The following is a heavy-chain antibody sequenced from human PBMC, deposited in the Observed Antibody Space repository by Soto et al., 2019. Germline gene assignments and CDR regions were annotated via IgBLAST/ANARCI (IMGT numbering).Heavy chain of an antibody. CDR1: GFTFSSYA. Sequence: PGGSLRLSCAASGFTFSSYAMSWVRQAPGKGLEWVSAISGSGGSTYYADSVKGRFTISRDNSKNTLYLQMNSLRAEDTAVYYCAKYRLLWFGELPDYWGQGTLVTVSS. CDR2: ISGSGGST. J-gene: IGHJ4*02. D-gene: IGHD3-10*01. CDR3: AKYRLLWFGELPDY. V-gene: IGHV3-23*01.